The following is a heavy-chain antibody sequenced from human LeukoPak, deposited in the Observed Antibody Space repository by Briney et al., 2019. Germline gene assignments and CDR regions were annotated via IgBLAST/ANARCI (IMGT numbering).Heavy chain of an antibody. Sequence: PGGSLRLSCAASGFTVSSSYMSWVRQAPGKGLEWVSVIYSGGSTFYADSVKGRFTISRDNSKNTLYLQMNSLRAEDTAVYYCARDDVGSYWGQGTLVTVSS. V-gene: IGHV3-53*05. CDR2: IYSGGST. J-gene: IGHJ4*02. CDR1: GFTVSSSY. CDR3: ARDDVGSY. D-gene: IGHD2-15*01.